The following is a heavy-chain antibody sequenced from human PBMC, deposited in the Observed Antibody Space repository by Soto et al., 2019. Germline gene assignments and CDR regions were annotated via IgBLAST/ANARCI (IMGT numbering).Heavy chain of an antibody. D-gene: IGHD2-8*01. J-gene: IGHJ6*02. CDR3: TRSRRSILMVYGFGGMDV. Sequence: EVQLLESGGGVVQRGGSLRLSCAASGFTVSSHAMSWVRQAPGKGLEWVSTISGSGDDTYYGDSVKGRFTISRDSSSSTLYLQMKNLRGEDTAVYFCTRSRRSILMVYGFGGMDVWGQGTTVTVSS. CDR1: GFTVSSHA. CDR2: ISGSGDDT. V-gene: IGHV3-23*01.